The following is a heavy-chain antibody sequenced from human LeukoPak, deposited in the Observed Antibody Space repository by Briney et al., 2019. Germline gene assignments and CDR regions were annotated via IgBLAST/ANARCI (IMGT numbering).Heavy chain of an antibody. D-gene: IGHD5-18*01. CDR2: IYYRGST. Sequence: PSQTLSLTCTVSGGSISSGGYYWSWIRQHPGKGLEWIAYIYYRGSTYYNPSLKSRFTISVDTSKNQFSLKLSSVTAADTAVYYCAKGYSYGTGYNWFDPWGQGTLVTVSS. CDR1: GGSISSGGYY. J-gene: IGHJ5*02. V-gene: IGHV4-31*03. CDR3: AKGYSYGTGYNWFDP.